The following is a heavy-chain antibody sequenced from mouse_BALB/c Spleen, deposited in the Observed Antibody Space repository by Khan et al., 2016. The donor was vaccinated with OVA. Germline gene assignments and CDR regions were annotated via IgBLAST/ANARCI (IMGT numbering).Heavy chain of an antibody. CDR1: GYTFTDYN. V-gene: IGHV1S29*02. D-gene: IGHD1-1*01. J-gene: IGHJ3*01. CDR3: ARGDYGSSYWFAY. CDR2: IYPYNGGT. Sequence: EVQLQESGPELVKPGASVKISCKASGYTFTDYNMHWVKQSHRKSLEWIGYIYPYNGGTGYDQKFKNKATLTVDNSSSTAYMELRSLTSEDSAVYYCARGDYGSSYWFAYWGQGTLVTVSA.